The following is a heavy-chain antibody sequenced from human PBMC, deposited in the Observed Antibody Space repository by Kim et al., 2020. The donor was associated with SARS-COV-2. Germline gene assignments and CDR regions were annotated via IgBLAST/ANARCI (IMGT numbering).Heavy chain of an antibody. D-gene: IGHD6-13*01. Sequence: GGSLRLSCAASGFTFDDYAMHWVRQAPGKGLEWVSLISGDGGSTYYADSVKGRFTISRDNSKNSLYLQMNSLRTEDTALYYCAKDNLVRNSSWSLDVWGQGTTVTVSS. CDR3: AKDNLVRNSSWSLDV. J-gene: IGHJ6*02. CDR1: GFTFDDYA. CDR2: ISGDGGST. V-gene: IGHV3-43*02.